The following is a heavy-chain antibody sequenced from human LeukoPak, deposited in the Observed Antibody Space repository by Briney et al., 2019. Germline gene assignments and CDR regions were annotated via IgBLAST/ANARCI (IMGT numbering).Heavy chain of an antibody. CDR1: GFTFSSYG. J-gene: IGHJ6*02. V-gene: IGHV3-30*18. Sequence: GGSLRLSCAASGFTFSSYGMHWVRQAPGKGLEWVAVISYDGSNKYYADSVKGRFTISRDNPKNTLYLQMNSLRAEDTAVYYCAKGSGSSQGAYYYYYGMDVWGQGTTVTVSS. D-gene: IGHD1-26*01. CDR2: ISYDGSNK. CDR3: AKGSGSSQGAYYYYYGMDV.